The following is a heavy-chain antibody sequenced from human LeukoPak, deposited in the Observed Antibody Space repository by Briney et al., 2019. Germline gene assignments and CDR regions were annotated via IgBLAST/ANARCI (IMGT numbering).Heavy chain of an antibody. D-gene: IGHD2-2*02. J-gene: IGHJ4*02. Sequence: ASVTVSCTASGYTFTSYGISWVRQAPGQGLEWMGWISAYNGNTNYAQKLQGSVTMTTDTSTSTAYMELRSLRSDDTAVYYCARDRMDCSSTSCYTYLSDYWGQGTLVTVSS. CDR1: GYTFTSYG. CDR3: ARDRMDCSSTSCYTYLSDY. CDR2: ISAYNGNT. V-gene: IGHV1-18*01.